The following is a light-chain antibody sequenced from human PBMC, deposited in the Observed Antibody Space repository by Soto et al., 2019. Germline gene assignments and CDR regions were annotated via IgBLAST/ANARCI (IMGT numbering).Light chain of an antibody. J-gene: IGLJ3*02. CDR3: CSYVGSSILM. CDR2: EVN. CDR1: SSDVGSYNL. V-gene: IGLV2-23*02. Sequence: QSVLTQPASVSGSPGQSITISCTGTSSDVGSYNLVSWYQQLPGKAPKLIIYEVNERPSGISDRFSGSKSGNTASLTISGLQGEEEADYYCCSYVGSSILMFGGGTKVTVL.